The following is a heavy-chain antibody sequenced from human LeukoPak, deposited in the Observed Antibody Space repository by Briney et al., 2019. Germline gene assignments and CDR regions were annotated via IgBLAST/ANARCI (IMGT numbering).Heavy chain of an antibody. CDR1: GFTFDDYA. D-gene: IGHD2-8*02. J-gene: IGHJ4*02. CDR2: ISWNSGSI. Sequence: GGSLRLSCAASGFTFDDYAMHWVRQAPGKGLEWVSGISWNSGSIGYADSVKGRFTISRDNAKNSLYLQMNSLRAGDTALYYCAKSLYWSGFVYWVQGTLV. CDR3: AKSLYWSGFVY. V-gene: IGHV3-9*01.